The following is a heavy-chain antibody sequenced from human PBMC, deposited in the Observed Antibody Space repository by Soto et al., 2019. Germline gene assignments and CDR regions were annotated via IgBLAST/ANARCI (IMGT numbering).Heavy chain of an antibody. V-gene: IGHV1-8*02. CDR1: GYTFSNLD. CDR2: LNPGSGDT. D-gene: IGHD3-10*01. J-gene: IGHJ5*02. CDR3: ATRATFGSLNWFGP. Sequence: GPLQVSGNASGYTFSNLDMSWGRQETGQGLEWMEWLNPGSGDTGYAQKFQDRLTITRDIAIATAYIGLSRLRSDDTAIYYCATRATFGSLNWFGPWGEGTLVTV.